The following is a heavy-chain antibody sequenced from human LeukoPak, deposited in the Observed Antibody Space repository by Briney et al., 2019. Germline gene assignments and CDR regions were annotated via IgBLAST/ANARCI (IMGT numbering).Heavy chain of an antibody. CDR3: AKDDPNDYKPWIY. D-gene: IGHD4-11*01. Sequence: GGSLRLSCAASGFTFSSYAMSWVRQAPGKGLEWVSLSGSGDKTYYADSVKGRFTISRDNSKNTLYLQVNSLRADDTAVYYCAKDDPNDYKPWIYWGQGTLVIVSS. V-gene: IGHV3-23*01. J-gene: IGHJ4*02. CDR1: GFTFSSYA. CDR2: SGSGDKT.